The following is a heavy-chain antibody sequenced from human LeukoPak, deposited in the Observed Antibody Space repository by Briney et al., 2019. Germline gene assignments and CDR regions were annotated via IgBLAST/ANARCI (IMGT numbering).Heavy chain of an antibody. V-gene: IGHV1-2*02. CDR2: INPNSGGT. Sequence: ASVKVSCKASGYTFTGYYMHWVRQAPGQGLEWMGWINPNSGGTNYAQKFQGRVTMTRDTSISTAYMELSRLRSDDTAVYYCARESQGITIFGVVITSDFQHWGQGTLVTVSS. CDR1: GYTFTGYY. D-gene: IGHD3-3*01. CDR3: ARESQGITIFGVVITSDFQH. J-gene: IGHJ1*01.